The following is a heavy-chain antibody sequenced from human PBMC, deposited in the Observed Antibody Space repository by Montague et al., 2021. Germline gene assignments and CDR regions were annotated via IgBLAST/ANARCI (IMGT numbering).Heavy chain of an antibody. CDR1: GFTFSSYA. CDR3: AREDYFDSVNYYCYGMDV. CDR2: ITSTSRTI. V-gene: IGHV3-48*02. J-gene: IGHJ6*02. Sequence: SLRLSCAASGFTFSSYAMNWVRQAPGKGLEWVSYITSTSRTIYYADSVKGRFTISRDNAKNSLYLQMNSLRDDDTAVYYCAREDYFDSVNYYCYGMDVWGQGTTVTVSS. D-gene: IGHD3-10*01.